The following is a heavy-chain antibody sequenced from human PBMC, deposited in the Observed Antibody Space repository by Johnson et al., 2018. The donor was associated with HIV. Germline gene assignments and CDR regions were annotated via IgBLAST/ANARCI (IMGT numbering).Heavy chain of an antibody. V-gene: IGHV3-23*04. J-gene: IGHJ3*02. CDR3: AKDNSIVGATNGAFDI. Sequence: VQLVESGGGLVQPGGSLRLSCAASGFTFSSYAMSWVRQAPGKGLEWVSAISGSGGRTYYAASVKGRFTNSRDNSKTTQYLQMNSLRVEDTAVYYRAKDNSIVGATNGAFDIWGQGTMVTVSS. D-gene: IGHD1-26*01. CDR1: GFTFSSYA. CDR2: ISGSGGRT.